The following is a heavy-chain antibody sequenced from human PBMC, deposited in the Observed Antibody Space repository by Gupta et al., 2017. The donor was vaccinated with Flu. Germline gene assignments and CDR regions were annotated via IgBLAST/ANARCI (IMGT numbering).Heavy chain of an antibody. J-gene: IGHJ6*02. Sequence: EVQLLESGGGLIQPGGSLRLSCAASGFTFNRFDVYWVRQAPGRGLEWVSTISGSGGRTYYTDSVKGRFTISRDNSKNTLYLQMNSLRAEDTAVYYCARGDYTYYYDSSGYYYAGMDVWGQGTTVTVSS. CDR3: ARGDYTYYYDSSGYYYAGMDV. CDR1: GFTFNRFD. V-gene: IGHV3-23*01. CDR2: ISGSGGRT. D-gene: IGHD3-22*01.